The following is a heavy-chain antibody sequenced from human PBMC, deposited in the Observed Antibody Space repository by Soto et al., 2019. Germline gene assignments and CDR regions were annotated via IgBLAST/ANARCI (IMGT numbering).Heavy chain of an antibody. V-gene: IGHV4-34*01. CDR2: INHSGST. Sequence: PSETLSLTCAVYGGSFSGHFWTWIRQPPGKGLEWIGEINHSGSTTYNPSLKSRVTISIDTSKNQFSLNLRSVTAADTAVYYCARGGIAARIFTHWGQGALVTVSS. CDR1: GGSFSGHF. CDR3: ARGGIAARIFTH. J-gene: IGHJ4*02. D-gene: IGHD6-6*01.